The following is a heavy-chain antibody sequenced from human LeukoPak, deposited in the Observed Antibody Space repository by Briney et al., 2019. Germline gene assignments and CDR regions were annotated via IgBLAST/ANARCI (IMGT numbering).Heavy chain of an antibody. CDR3: ARVGSGSSYRPFDY. Sequence: GGSLRLSCAVSGFTFSSYWMSWVRQAPGNGPEWVANKKEDESEKNYVDSVKGRFTIPRDSAKNSLYLQMNSLRAEDTAVYYCARVGSGSSYRPFDYWGQGTLVTVSS. V-gene: IGHV3-7*01. CDR1: GFTFSSYW. D-gene: IGHD3-10*01. J-gene: IGHJ4*02. CDR2: KKEDESEK.